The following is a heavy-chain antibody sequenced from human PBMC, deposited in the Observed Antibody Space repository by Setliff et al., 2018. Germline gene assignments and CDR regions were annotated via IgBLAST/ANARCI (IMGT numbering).Heavy chain of an antibody. V-gene: IGHV4-59*08. CDR1: GGSISSSY. D-gene: IGHD6-19*01. CDR3: TTVTPTRIAVTGRGANYYYMDV. Sequence: PSETLSLTCTVSGGSISSSYWSWIRQPPGKGLEWIGYFYHCGSMNYSPSLKGRVTMSVDTSNNQLSLKLTSVSAADTAVYYCTTVTPTRIAVTGRGANYYYMDVWGKGTTVTVSS. J-gene: IGHJ6*03. CDR2: FYHCGSM.